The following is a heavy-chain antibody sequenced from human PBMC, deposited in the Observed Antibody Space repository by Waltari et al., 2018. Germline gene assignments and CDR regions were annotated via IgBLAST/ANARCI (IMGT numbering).Heavy chain of an antibody. CDR2: IYHSGST. V-gene: IGHV4-38-2*02. J-gene: IGHJ6*04. CDR3: ARDRLLLWFREEVDV. Sequence: QVQLQESGPGLVKPSETLSLTCTVSGYSISSGYYWGWIRQPPGKGLEWIGSIYHSGSTYYHPALKRRVTIPVDTPKNQVSLKLSSVTAADTAVYYCARDRLLLWFREEVDVWGKGTTVTVSS. CDR1: GYSISSGYY. D-gene: IGHD3-10*01.